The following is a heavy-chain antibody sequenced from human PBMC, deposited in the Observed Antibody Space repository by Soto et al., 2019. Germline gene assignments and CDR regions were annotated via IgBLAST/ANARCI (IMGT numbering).Heavy chain of an antibody. CDR3: TRGGNYAMDV. CDR1: GFTFSNYW. J-gene: IGHJ6*02. Sequence: EVQLVESGGGLVQPGGSLRLSCAASGFTFSNYWMRWVRQVPGKGLLWVSCIKSDGTSTVYADPVKGRFTISRDNAKNTLYLQMDSLRAEDTAVYYCTRGGNYAMDVWGQGTTVTVSS. V-gene: IGHV3-74*01. CDR2: IKSDGTST.